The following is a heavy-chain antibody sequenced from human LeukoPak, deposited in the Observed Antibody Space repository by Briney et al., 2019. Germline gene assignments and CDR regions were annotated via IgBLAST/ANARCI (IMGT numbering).Heavy chain of an antibody. V-gene: IGHV4-61*08. CDR1: GGSISSGGYY. CDR2: IYYSGST. Sequence: PSETLSLTCTVSGGSISSGGYYWSWIRQHPGKGLEWIGYIYYSGSTNYNPSLKSRVTISVDTSKNQFSLKLSSVTAADTAVYYCARLIGDLEWSSPYYFDYWGQGTLVTVSS. D-gene: IGHD3-3*01. CDR3: ARLIGDLEWSSPYYFDY. J-gene: IGHJ4*02.